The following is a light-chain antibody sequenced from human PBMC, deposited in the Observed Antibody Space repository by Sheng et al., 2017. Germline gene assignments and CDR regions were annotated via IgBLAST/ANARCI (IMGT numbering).Light chain of an antibody. Sequence: QSALTQPPSASGSPGQSVTISCTGTSSDVGGYNYVSWYQQHPGKAPKLMIYEVSKRPSGVPDRFSGSKSGNTASLTVSGLQAEDEADYYCVAWDDSLNGWVFGGGTKLTVL. CDR2: EVS. J-gene: IGLJ3*02. V-gene: IGLV2-8*01. CDR1: SSDVGGYNY. CDR3: VAWDDSLNGWV.